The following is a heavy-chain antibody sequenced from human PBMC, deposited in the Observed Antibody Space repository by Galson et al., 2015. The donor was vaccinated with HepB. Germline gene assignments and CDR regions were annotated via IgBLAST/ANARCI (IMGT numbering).Heavy chain of an antibody. V-gene: IGHV3-21*01. CDR1: GFTFTSYG. CDR2: ISSSSSYI. D-gene: IGHD3-22*01. J-gene: IGHJ4*02. CDR3: ARETATREYYYDSSGSRGYFDY. Sequence: SLRLSCAASGFTFTSYGMSWVRQAPGKGLEWVSSISSSSSYIYYADSVKGRFTISRDNAKNSLYLQMNSLRAEDTAVYYCARETATREYYYDSSGSRGYFDYWGQGTLVTVSS.